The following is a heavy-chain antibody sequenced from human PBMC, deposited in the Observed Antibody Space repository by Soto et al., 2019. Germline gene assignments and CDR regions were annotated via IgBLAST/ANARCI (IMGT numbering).Heavy chain of an antibody. J-gene: IGHJ4*02. Sequence: ESGGGVVQPGRSLRLSCAASGFTFSSYGMHWVRQAPGKGLEWVAVIWYDGSNKYYADSVKGRFTISRDNSKNTLYLQMNSLRAEDTAVYYCARRSSGYYFTDYWGQGTLVTVSS. CDR1: GFTFSSYG. CDR3: ARRSSGYYFTDY. V-gene: IGHV3-33*01. D-gene: IGHD3-22*01. CDR2: IWYDGSNK.